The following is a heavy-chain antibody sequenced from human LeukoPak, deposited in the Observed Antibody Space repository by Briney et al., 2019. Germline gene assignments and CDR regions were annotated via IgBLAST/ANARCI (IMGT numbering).Heavy chain of an antibody. V-gene: IGHV4-34*01. J-gene: IGHJ6*03. CDR1: GASLSDYS. D-gene: IGHD5-18*01. Sequence: KTSERLSLTCAVYGASLSDYSWGSVRQPAGNGLEWNGEINHIGGNNHNPPLMSRVIMAVDTSKHQFSLKVSSVTAADTAVYYCARVGYSYSINDWSRTGLGAYPTKYYYYMDVWGKGTTVTVSS. CDR2: INHIGGN. CDR3: ARVGYSYSINDWSRTGLGAYPTKYYYYMDV.